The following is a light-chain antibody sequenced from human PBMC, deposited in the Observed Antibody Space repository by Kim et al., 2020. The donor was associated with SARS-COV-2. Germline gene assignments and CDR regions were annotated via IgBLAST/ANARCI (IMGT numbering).Light chain of an antibody. V-gene: IGLV2-11*01. CDR3: CSYAGSPPYV. Sequence: QSALTQSRSVSGSPGQSVTISCTGTSSDVGGYNYVSWYQQHPGKAPKLIIYDVIERPSGVPDRFSASKSGNTASLTISGLQAEDEADYYCCSYAGSPPYVFGTGTKVTV. CDR2: DVI. J-gene: IGLJ1*01. CDR1: SSDVGGYNY.